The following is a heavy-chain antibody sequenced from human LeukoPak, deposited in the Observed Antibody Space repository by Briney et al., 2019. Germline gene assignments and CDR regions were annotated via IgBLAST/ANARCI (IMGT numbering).Heavy chain of an antibody. D-gene: IGHD1-26*01. CDR1: GCTFRNYA. CDR2: ISYHGSNR. J-gene: IGHJ6*02. Sequence: PGGSLRLSCAVSGCTFRNYAMHWVRQAPGKGLEWVAVISYHGSNRYYAGSVKGRFTISRDNSENTLYLQMNSLRAEDTAVYYCARARASVGPSYGMDVWGQGTTVTVSS. V-gene: IGHV3-30-3*01. CDR3: ARARASVGPSYGMDV.